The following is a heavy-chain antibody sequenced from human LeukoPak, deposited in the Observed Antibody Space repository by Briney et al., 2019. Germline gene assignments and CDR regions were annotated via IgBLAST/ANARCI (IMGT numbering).Heavy chain of an antibody. V-gene: IGHV4-34*01. CDR2: INHSGST. D-gene: IGHD2-15*01. J-gene: IGHJ3*02. CDR1: GGSFSGYY. CDR3: ARESGRWYGRKANAFDI. Sequence: SETLSPTCAVYGGSFSGYYWSWIRQPPGKGLEWIGEINHSGSTNYNPSLKSRVTISVDTSKNQFSLKLSSVTAADTAVYYCARESGRWYGRKANAFDIWGQGTMVTVSS.